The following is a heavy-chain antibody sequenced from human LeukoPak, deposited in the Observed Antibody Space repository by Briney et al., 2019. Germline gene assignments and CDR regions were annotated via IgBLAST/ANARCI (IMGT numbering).Heavy chain of an antibody. J-gene: IGHJ4*02. D-gene: IGHD1-26*01. CDR3: ARGAGRGSYGY. CDR1: GGSFSGYY. Sequence: SETLSLTCAVYGGSFSGYYWSWIRQPPGKGLEWIGEINHSGSTNYNPPLKSRVTISVDTSKNQFSLKLSSVTAADTAVYYCARGAGRGSYGYWGQGTLVTVSS. V-gene: IGHV4-34*01. CDR2: INHSGST.